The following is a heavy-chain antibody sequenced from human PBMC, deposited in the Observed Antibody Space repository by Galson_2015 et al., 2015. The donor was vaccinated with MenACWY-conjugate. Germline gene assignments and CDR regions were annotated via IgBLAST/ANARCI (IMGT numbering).Heavy chain of an antibody. J-gene: IGHJ4*02. Sequence: LSLTCAVSGGSISCANWWSWVRQPPGKGLEWIGEITPGGYTKCTPSLKSRVTISVDKPKIQFSLKLNSVTAADTALYYCARISGPKPIHCWSQGTLVTVSS. CDR3: ARISGPKPIHC. CDR2: ITPGGYT. CDR1: GGSISCANW. D-gene: IGHD3-10*01. V-gene: IGHV4-4*02.